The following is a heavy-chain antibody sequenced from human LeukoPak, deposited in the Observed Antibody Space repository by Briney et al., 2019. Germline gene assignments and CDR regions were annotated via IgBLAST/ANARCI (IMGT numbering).Heavy chain of an antibody. CDR3: ARGGSYDYVWGSYRYGAFDI. J-gene: IGHJ3*02. V-gene: IGHV3-11*04. CDR2: ISSSGSTI. D-gene: IGHD3-16*02. Sequence: GGSLRLSCAASGFTFSDYYMSWIRQAPGKGLEWVSYISSSGSTIYYADSVKGRFTISRDNAKNSLYLQMNSLRAEDTAVYYCARGGSYDYVWGSYRYGAFDIWGQGTMVTVSS. CDR1: GFTFSDYY.